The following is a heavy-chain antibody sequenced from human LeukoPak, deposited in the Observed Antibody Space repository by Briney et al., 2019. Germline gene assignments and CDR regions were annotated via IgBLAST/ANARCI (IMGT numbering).Heavy chain of an antibody. CDR3: ARGRWCSSGWYYFDY. D-gene: IGHD6-19*01. CDR2: INAGNGAT. V-gene: IGHV1-3*01. CDR1: GDTFTEYA. Sequence: ASLKVSCNGSGDTFTEYAMHWVCHAPGQKPEWMGWINAGNGATKYSQKFQGRFTITRDTSASTAYMALGRLTSEDTTIYYCARGRWCSSGWYYFDYWGQGGHVAVSS. J-gene: IGHJ4*02.